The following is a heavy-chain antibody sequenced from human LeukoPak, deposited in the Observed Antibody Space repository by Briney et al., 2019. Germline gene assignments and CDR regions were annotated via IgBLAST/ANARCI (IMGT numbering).Heavy chain of an antibody. J-gene: IGHJ4*02. V-gene: IGHV4-31*03. CDR3: ARGVSYYYDSSGYYYGYYFDY. CDR1: GGSISGGGYY. CDR2: IYYSGST. D-gene: IGHD3-22*01. Sequence: SQTLSLTCTVSGGSISGGGYYWSWIRQHPGKGLEWIGYIYYSGSTYYNPSLKSRVTISVDTSKNQFSLKLSSVTAADTAVYYCARGVSYYYDSSGYYYGYYFDYWGQGTLVTVSS.